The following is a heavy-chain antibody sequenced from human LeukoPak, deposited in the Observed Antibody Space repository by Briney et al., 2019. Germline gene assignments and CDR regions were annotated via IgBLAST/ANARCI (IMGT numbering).Heavy chain of an antibody. J-gene: IGHJ4*02. CDR1: GFTFSSYA. Sequence: GGSLRLSCAASGFTFSSYAMSWVRQAPGKGLEWVSAISGSGGSTYYAHSVKSLFTIPRDNSKNTLYLQMNSLRAEDKAVYYCAYPDQEATIQWGQGTLVTVSS. CDR2: ISGSGGST. D-gene: IGHD5-12*01. V-gene: IGHV3-23*01. CDR3: AYPDQEATIQ.